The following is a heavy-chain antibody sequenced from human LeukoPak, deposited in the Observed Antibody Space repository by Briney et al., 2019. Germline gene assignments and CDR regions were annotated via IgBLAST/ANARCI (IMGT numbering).Heavy chain of an antibody. CDR3: ARDGDAPDY. Sequence: GGSLRLSCAASGFTFSDYWMNWVRQAPGKGLEWVANTKQDGSLKQYVGSVKGRFTISRDNAKNSLYLQMNSLRAEDTAVYYCARDGDAPDYWGQGTLVTVSS. CDR2: TKQDGSLK. J-gene: IGHJ4*02. D-gene: IGHD4-17*01. V-gene: IGHV3-7*01. CDR1: GFTFSDYW.